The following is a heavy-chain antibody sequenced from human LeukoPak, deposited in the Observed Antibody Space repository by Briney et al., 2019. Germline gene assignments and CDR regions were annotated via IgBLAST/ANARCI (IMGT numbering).Heavy chain of an antibody. CDR1: GFPFSSYS. J-gene: IGHJ6*03. V-gene: IGHV3-21*01. CDR2: ISSSSSYI. CDR3: AKDLLFPTTPYYYYYMDV. D-gene: IGHD4-11*01. Sequence: KSGGSLRLSCAASGFPFSSYSMNWVRQAPGKGLEWVSSISSSSSYIYYADSLRGRFTISRDNAKNSLYLQMNSLRAEDTAVYYCAKDLLFPTTPYYYYYMDVWGKGTTVTVSS.